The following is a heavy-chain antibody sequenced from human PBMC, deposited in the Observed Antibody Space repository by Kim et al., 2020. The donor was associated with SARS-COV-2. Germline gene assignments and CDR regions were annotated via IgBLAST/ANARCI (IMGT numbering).Heavy chain of an antibody. CDR1: GFTFSSYW. CDR2: IKQDGSEK. V-gene: IGHV3-7*03. CDR3: ASQLWFGAMDV. J-gene: IGHJ6*02. Sequence: GGSLRLSCAASGFTFSSYWMSWVRQAPGKGLEWVANIKQDGSEKYYVDSVKGRFTISRDNAKNSLYLQMNSLRAEDTAVYYCASQLWFGAMDVWGQGTTVTVSS. D-gene: IGHD3-10*01.